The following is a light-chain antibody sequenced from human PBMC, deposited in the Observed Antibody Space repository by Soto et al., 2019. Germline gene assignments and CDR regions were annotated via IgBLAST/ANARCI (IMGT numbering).Light chain of an antibody. Sequence: QSVLTQPPSVSGAPGQRVTISCTGSSSNIGAGYDVHWYQHLPGTAPKLLIYRNNNRPSGVPDRFSGSKSGTSASLAITGLQAEDEANYYCQSYDSSLSGPVVFGGGTQLTVL. CDR3: QSYDSSLSGPVV. J-gene: IGLJ2*01. CDR1: SSNIGAGYD. CDR2: RNN. V-gene: IGLV1-40*01.